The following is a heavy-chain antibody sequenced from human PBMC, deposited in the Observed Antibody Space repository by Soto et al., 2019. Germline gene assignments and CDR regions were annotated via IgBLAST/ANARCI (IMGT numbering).Heavy chain of an antibody. CDR1: GGSISSGGYY. V-gene: IGHV4-30-4*08. CDR3: ATMGTPVTGLYYFDY. CDR2: ISSIGGT. Sequence: PSETLSLTCTVSGGSISSGGYYWSWIRQFPGKGLEWIGYISSIGGTYYNPSLGSRLSMSVDTSKDQFSLRLTSVTAADTAVYYCATMGTPVTGLYYFDYWGQGTLVTVSS. J-gene: IGHJ4*02. D-gene: IGHD4-17*01.